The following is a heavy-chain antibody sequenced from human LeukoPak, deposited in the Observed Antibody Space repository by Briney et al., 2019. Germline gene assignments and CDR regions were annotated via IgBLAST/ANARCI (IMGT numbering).Heavy chain of an antibody. Sequence: PSETLSLTCVVYGGSFSGYYWSWIRQPAGKGLEWIGRIYTSGSTNYNPSLKSRVTISVDTSKNQFSLKLSSVTAADTAVYYCARDEEFYYYMDVWGKGTTVTVSS. V-gene: IGHV4-4*07. CDR3: ARDEEFYYYMDV. CDR1: GGSFSGYY. J-gene: IGHJ6*03. CDR2: IYTSGST.